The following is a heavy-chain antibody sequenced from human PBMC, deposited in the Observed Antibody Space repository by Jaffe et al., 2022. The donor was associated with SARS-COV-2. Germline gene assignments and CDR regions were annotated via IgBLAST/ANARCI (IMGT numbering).Heavy chain of an antibody. D-gene: IGHD3-9*01. CDR2: ISAYNGNT. CDR1: GYTFTSYG. Sequence: QVQLVQSGAEVKKPGASVKVSCKASGYTFTSYGISWVRQAPGQGLEWMGWISAYNGNTNYAQKLQGRVTMTTDTSTSTAYMELRSLRSDDTAVYYCARDSVLRYFDWLVSAWEKVYYYYGMDVWGQGTTVTVSS. CDR3: ARDSVLRYFDWLVSAWEKVYYYYGMDV. V-gene: IGHV1-18*01. J-gene: IGHJ6*02.